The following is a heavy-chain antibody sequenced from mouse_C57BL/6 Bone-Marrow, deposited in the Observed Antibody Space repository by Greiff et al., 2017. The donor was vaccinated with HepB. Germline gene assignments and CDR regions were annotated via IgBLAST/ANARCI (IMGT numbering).Heavy chain of an antibody. Sequence: EVNVVESGEGLVKPGGSLKLSCAASGFTFSSYAMSWVRQTPEKRLEWVAYISSGGDYIYYADTVKGRFTISRDNARNTLYLQMSSLKSEDTAMYYCTKLTGNWDWYFDVWGTGTTVTVSS. V-gene: IGHV5-9-1*02. CDR1: GFTFSSYA. CDR2: ISSGGDYI. J-gene: IGHJ1*03. CDR3: TKLTGNWDWYFDV. D-gene: IGHD4-1*01.